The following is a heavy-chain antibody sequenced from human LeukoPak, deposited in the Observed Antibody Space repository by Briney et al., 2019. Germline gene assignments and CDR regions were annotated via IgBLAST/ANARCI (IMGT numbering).Heavy chain of an antibody. Sequence: GASVKVSCKASGYTFTSYGISWVRQAPGQGLEWMGWISAYNGNTNYAQKLQGRVTMTTDASTSTAYMELRSLRSDDTAVYYCARVGYYDSSGYYPNYWGQGTLVTASS. J-gene: IGHJ4*02. CDR1: GYTFTSYG. CDR2: ISAYNGNT. V-gene: IGHV1-18*01. D-gene: IGHD3-22*01. CDR3: ARVGYYDSSGYYPNY.